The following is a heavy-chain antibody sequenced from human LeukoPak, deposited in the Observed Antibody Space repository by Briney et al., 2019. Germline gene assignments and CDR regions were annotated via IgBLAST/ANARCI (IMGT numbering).Heavy chain of an antibody. J-gene: IGHJ4*02. V-gene: IGHV3-30*18. Sequence: PGGSLRLSCAASGFTFFSYGMHWVRQAPGKGLEWVAGISYDGSNKYYVDSVKGRFTISRDNPKNTLYLEMISLRIEDTAVYYCAKGPVSGSRSPLDYWGQGTLVTVSS. CDR3: AKGPVSGSRSPLDY. CDR1: GFTFFSYG. D-gene: IGHD1-26*01. CDR2: ISYDGSNK.